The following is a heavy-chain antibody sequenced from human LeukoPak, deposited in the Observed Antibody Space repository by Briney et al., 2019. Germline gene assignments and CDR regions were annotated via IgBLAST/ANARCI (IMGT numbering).Heavy chain of an antibody. CDR2: ISGYQGST. Sequence: ASVTVSCKASGCTFTNYVITWVRQAPGQGLEWMGWISGYQGSTKYAQNFQGRVTMTIDTSTSTAYMDLRSLRSDDTAIYSCARSALGTITAGPFNYWGQGTLVAVSS. V-gene: IGHV1-18*01. J-gene: IGHJ4*02. CDR1: GCTFTNYV. D-gene: IGHD5-24*01. CDR3: ARSALGTITAGPFNY.